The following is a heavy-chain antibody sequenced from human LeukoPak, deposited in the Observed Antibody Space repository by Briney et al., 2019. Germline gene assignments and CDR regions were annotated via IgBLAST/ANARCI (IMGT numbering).Heavy chain of an antibody. Sequence: GGSLRLSCAAAGFTFNSFWMSWVRQAPGKGLEWVANIKEDGSEKYYVDSVKGRFTISRENGKNSLYLQVNSLRTEDTALYYGARSGVGTAAGVRFDPWGQGTLVTVSS. V-gene: IGHV3-7*01. D-gene: IGHD1-1*01. CDR1: GFTFNSFW. CDR2: IKEDGSEK. J-gene: IGHJ5*02. CDR3: ARSGVGTAAGVRFDP.